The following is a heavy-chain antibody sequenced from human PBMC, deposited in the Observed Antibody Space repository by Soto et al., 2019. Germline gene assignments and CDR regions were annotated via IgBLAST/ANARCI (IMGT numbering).Heavy chain of an antibody. J-gene: IGHJ4*02. CDR2: INAGNGNT. D-gene: IGHD2-15*01. Sequence: ASVKVSCKASGYTFTSYAMHWVRQAPGQRLEWMGWINAGNGNTKYSQKFQGRVTITRDTSASTAYMELSSLRSEDTAVYYCGAVYCSGGSCFTHYWGQGNPVTVSS. V-gene: IGHV1-3*01. CDR1: GYTFTSYA. CDR3: GAVYCSGGSCFTHY.